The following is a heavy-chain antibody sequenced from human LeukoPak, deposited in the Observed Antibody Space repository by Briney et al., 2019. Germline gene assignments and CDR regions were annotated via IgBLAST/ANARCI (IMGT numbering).Heavy chain of an antibody. J-gene: IGHJ6*03. Sequence: SETLSLTCTVSGDSVSNYYWSWVRQPAGKGLGWIGRIFTTGSTDYNPSLRSRVTMSRDKSKNQLFLKLTSVTAADTAVYYCARASDSILSYYYHMDLWGKGITVTVSS. CDR2: IFTTGST. CDR3: ARASDSILSYYYHMDL. D-gene: IGHD3-22*01. CDR1: GDSVSNYY. V-gene: IGHV4-4*07.